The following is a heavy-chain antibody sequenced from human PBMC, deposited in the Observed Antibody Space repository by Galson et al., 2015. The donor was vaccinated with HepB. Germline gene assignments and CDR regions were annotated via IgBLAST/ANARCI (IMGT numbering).Heavy chain of an antibody. V-gene: IGHV5-10-1*01. D-gene: IGHD1-26*01. J-gene: IGHJ4*02. CDR2: IDPSDSYT. Sequence: GSGYSFTSYWISWVRQMPGKGLEWMGRIDPSDSYTNYSPSFQGHVTISADKSISTAYLQWSSLKASDTAMYYCATQSPVGAISDYWGQGTLVTVSS. CDR1: GYSFTSYW. CDR3: ATQSPVGAISDY.